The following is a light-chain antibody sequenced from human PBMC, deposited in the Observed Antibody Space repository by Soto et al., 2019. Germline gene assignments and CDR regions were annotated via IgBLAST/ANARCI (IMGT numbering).Light chain of an antibody. J-gene: IGLJ1*01. CDR1: SSDVGGYNY. V-gene: IGLV2-14*01. Sequence: QSALTQPASVSGSPGQSITISCTGTSSDVGGYNYVSWYQQHPGKAPKLMIYDVSNRPSGVSNRFSGSKSGNTASLTISGLQAEDGADYYCTSYTSSSTYVFGIGTRSPS. CDR2: DVS. CDR3: TSYTSSSTYV.